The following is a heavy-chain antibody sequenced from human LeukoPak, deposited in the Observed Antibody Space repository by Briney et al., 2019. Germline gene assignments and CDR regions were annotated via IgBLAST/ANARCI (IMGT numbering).Heavy chain of an antibody. CDR3: ATYRQVLLPFES. CDR2: IYSRGDT. CDR1: EFIVSINY. V-gene: IGHV3-53*01. D-gene: IGHD2-8*02. J-gene: IGHJ4*02. Sequence: GGSLRLSCAASEFIVSINYMTWVRQAPGKGLEWVSLIYSRGDTKYADSVKGRFTISRDNSKNTLYLQMSSLRAEDTAIYYCATYRQVLLPFESWGQGTLVTVSS.